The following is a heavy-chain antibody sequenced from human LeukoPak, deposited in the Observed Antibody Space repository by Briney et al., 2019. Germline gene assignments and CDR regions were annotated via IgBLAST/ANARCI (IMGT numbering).Heavy chain of an antibody. D-gene: IGHD2-15*01. CDR3: VRIMLVVGSSCIFDP. V-gene: IGHV3-11*03. Sequence: PGGSLRLSCAVSGFSFSDYYMSWIRQPPGKGLEWVSYISGSSTKTNYADSVKGRFTISRDNAKNSLYLQMNSLRAEDTAIYYCVRIMLVVGSSCIFDPWGQGTLVTVSS. J-gene: IGHJ5*02. CDR2: ISGSSTKT. CDR1: GFSFSDYY.